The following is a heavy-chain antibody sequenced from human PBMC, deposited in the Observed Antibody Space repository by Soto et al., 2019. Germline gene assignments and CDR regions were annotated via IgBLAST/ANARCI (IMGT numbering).Heavy chain of an antibody. CDR2: IDQSGST. CDR3: ARVPDR. CDR1: GGSFSGYY. D-gene: IGHD2-2*01. V-gene: IGHV4-34*01. J-gene: IGHJ5*02. Sequence: PSETLSLTCAVYGGSFSGYYWNWPRQPPGEGLEWIGKIDQSGSTNYNPSLKSRVTMSVDTSRSQFSLKLSSVTAADTAVYYCARVPDRWGQGTLVTVSS.